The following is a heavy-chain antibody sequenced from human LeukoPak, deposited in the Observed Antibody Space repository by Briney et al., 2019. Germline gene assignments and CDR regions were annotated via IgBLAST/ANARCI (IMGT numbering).Heavy chain of an antibody. CDR1: GYTFASYG. CDR3: ARDGDYDVLTGHYYYYGMDV. D-gene: IGHD3-9*01. V-gene: IGHV1-18*04. J-gene: IGHJ6*04. CDR2: ISAYNGNT. Sequence: GASVKVSCKASGYTFASYGISWVRQAPGQGLEWMGWISAYNGNTNYAQKLQGRVTMTTDTSTSTAYMELRSLRSDDTAVYYCARDGDYDVLTGHYYYYGMDVWGKGTTVTVSS.